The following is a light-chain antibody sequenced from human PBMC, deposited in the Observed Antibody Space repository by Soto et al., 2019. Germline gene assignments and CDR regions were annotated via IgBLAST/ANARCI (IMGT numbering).Light chain of an antibody. CDR3: HQYGSSPT. V-gene: IGKV3D-20*01. J-gene: IGKJ5*01. Sequence: EIVLTQSPATLSLSPGERATLSCGASQSVSSSYLAWYQQKPGLAPRLLIYDASSRATGIPDRFSGSGSGNDSPLTISRLEPDDFAVYYCHQYGSSPTFRQGTRLVIK. CDR2: DAS. CDR1: QSVSSSY.